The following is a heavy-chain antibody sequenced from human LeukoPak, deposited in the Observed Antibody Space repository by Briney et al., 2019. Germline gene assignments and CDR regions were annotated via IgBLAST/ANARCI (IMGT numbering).Heavy chain of an antibody. CDR3: ARGAQWLGTQNYYYYYYMDV. D-gene: IGHD6-19*01. Sequence: ASVKVSCKASGYTFTSYYMHWVRQAPGQGLEWMGWISAYNGNTNYAQKLQGRVTMTTDTSTSTAYMELRSLRSDDTAVYYCARGAQWLGTQNYYYYYYMDVWGKGTTVTVSS. V-gene: IGHV1-18*04. CDR2: ISAYNGNT. J-gene: IGHJ6*03. CDR1: GYTFTSYY.